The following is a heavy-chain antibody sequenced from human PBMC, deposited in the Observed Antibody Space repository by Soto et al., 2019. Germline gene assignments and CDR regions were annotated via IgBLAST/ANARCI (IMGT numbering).Heavy chain of an antibody. D-gene: IGHD5-12*01. CDR1: GGSISSGDYY. Sequence: SETLSLTCTVSGGSISSGDYYWSWIRQPPGKGLEWIGYIYYSGSTYYNPSLKSRVTISVDTSKNQFSLKLSSVTAADTAVYYCASLVATIVYYFDYWGQGTLVTVSS. CDR2: IYYSGST. V-gene: IGHV4-30-4*01. J-gene: IGHJ4*02. CDR3: ASLVATIVYYFDY.